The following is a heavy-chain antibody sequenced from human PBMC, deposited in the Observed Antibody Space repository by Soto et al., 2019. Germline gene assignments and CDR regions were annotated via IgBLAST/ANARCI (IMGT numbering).Heavy chain of an antibody. Sequence: QVQLVESGGGVVQSGRSLRLSCAASGFTFSRHGMHWVRQVPGKGLEWLAVIWYDGTHQYYADSVKGRFTISRDNSRSTLYLQLDSLRAEDTAVYYCARDGIDGDHDAFDIWGPGTMVTFSS. CDR1: GFTFSRHG. J-gene: IGHJ3*02. CDR2: IWYDGTHQ. D-gene: IGHD4-17*01. V-gene: IGHV3-33*01. CDR3: ARDGIDGDHDAFDI.